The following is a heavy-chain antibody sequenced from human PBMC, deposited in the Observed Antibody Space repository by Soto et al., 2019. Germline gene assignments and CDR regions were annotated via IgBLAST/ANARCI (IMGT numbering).Heavy chain of an antibody. J-gene: IGHJ4*02. Sequence: QVHLVQSGAEVKKPGASVKVSCKGSGYAFTTYGITWVRQAPGQGLEWMGWISAHNGNTNYAQKLQGRVTVSRATSTSTAYMELRSLSSDDTAVYYRAGGRNGDYWGQGALVTV. CDR3: AGGRNGDY. V-gene: IGHV1-18*01. CDR2: ISAHNGNT. CDR1: GYAFTTYG. D-gene: IGHD1-1*01.